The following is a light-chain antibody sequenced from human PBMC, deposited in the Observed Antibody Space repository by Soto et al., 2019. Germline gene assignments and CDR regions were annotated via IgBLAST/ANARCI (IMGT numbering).Light chain of an antibody. CDR1: SSDIGAYNY. Sequence: QSALTQPPSASGSPGQSVTISCSGTSSDIGAYNYVSWYQQHPGKAPKLMIYDVFKRPSGVPDRFSGSKSGNTASLTVSGLQAEDEADYYCTSYAGSNNVCVFGTGTKFTVL. J-gene: IGLJ1*01. V-gene: IGLV2-8*01. CDR3: TSYAGSNNVCV. CDR2: DVF.